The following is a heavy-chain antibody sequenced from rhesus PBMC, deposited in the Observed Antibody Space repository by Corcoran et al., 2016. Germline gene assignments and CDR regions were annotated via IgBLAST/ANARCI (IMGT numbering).Heavy chain of an antibody. CDR1: GASISSYW. V-gene: IGHV4-80*01. CDR3: ARDTYDYSVGSLDV. J-gene: IGHJ5-2*02. Sequence: QVQLQESGPGLVKPSEPLSLTCAVSGASISSYWWNWIRQPPGMGLEWSGEVNANSVSTNYYPSLKRRVTISKDASKNPFSLKLSSVTASDTAVYYCARDTYDYSVGSLDVWGRGVLVTVSS. D-gene: IGHD3-16*01. CDR2: VNANSVST.